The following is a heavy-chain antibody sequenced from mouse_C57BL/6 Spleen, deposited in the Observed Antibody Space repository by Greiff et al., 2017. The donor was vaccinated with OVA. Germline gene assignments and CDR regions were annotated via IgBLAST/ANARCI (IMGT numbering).Heavy chain of an antibody. CDR3: ARAYQWYFDV. D-gene: IGHD6-5*01. CDR1: GFTFSDYG. J-gene: IGHJ1*03. CDR2: ISSGSSTI. Sequence: EVHLVESGGGLVKPGGSLKLSCAASGFTFSDYGMHWVRQAPEKGLEWVAYISSGSSTIYYADTVKGRFTISRDNAKNTLFLQMTSLRSEDTAMYYCARAYQWYFDVWGTGTTVTVSS. V-gene: IGHV5-17*01.